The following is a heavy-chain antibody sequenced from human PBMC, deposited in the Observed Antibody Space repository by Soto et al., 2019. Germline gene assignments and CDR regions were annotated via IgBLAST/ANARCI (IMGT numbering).Heavy chain of an antibody. J-gene: IGHJ4*02. CDR1: GGSISTSNYY. D-gene: IGHD2-21*02. Sequence: PSETLSLTCTVSGGSISTSNYYWGWVRQPPGKGLDWIGNIYYSGTTYYNPSLKSRVTISVDTSKNQFSLKLNSVTAADTAVYYCPTFVVTPRRHTVLNLWRPATLVTVSS. CDR2: IYYSGTT. V-gene: IGHV4-39*01. CDR3: PTFVVTPRRHTVLNL.